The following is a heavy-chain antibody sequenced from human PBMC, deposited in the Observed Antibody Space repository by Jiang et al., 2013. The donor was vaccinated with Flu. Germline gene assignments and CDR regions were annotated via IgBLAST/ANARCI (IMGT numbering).Heavy chain of an antibody. J-gene: IGHJ6*02. CDR1: GYTFTAYA. CDR2: INAGNGNT. D-gene: IGHD2-2*01. Sequence: SGAEVKQSGASVKVSCETSGYTFTAYAMHWVRQAPGQRLEWMGWINAGNGNTKYSQKFQGRVTITRDTSASTAYMDLSSLRSEDTAVYYCARGAYCSSTRCPPQPRWLNYYYYYGMDVWGQGTAVTVSS. CDR3: ARGAYCSSTRCPPQPRWLNYYYYYGMDV. V-gene: IGHV1-3*01.